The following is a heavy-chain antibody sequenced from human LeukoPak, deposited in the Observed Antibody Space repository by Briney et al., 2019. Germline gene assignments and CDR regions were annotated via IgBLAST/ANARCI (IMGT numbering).Heavy chain of an antibody. CDR3: ARIIIAYYDFWGGYPTIFDY. D-gene: IGHD3-3*01. Sequence: SESLSLACTVSGYSISSGYYWGWIRQPPGKGLEWVGSIYHSGSTYYNPSLKSRVTISVDTSKNQFSLKLSSVTAADTAVYYCARIIIAYYDFWGGYPTIFDYWGQGTLVTVSS. CDR2: IYHSGST. V-gene: IGHV4-38-2*02. J-gene: IGHJ4*02. CDR1: GYSISSGYY.